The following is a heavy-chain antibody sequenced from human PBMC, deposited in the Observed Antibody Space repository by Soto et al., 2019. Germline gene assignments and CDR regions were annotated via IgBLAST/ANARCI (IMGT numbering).Heavy chain of an antibody. V-gene: IGHV3-33*01. Sequence: GGSLRLSCGASGFIFSNYGMHWVRQAPGKGLEWVAIIWYNGNNKYYADSVKGRFTISRENAKNSLYLQMNSLRAGDTAVYYCARGSLSGLYGMDVWGQGTTVTVS. D-gene: IGHD3-10*01. CDR2: IWYNGNNK. J-gene: IGHJ6*02. CDR1: GFIFSNYG. CDR3: ARGSLSGLYGMDV.